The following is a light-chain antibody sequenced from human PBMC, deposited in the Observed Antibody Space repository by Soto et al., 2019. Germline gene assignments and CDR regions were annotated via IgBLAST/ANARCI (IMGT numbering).Light chain of an antibody. V-gene: IGKV3-11*01. CDR2: GAS. CDR1: ENVRTF. Sequence: VLTQSPATLSLSPGERATLSCRASENVRTFVDWYQQKPGQAPRLLIYGASNRATDIPARFSGSGSGTDFTLTISSLQPEDFATYYCQHADSFPLITFGQGTRLEI. CDR3: QHADSFPLIT. J-gene: IGKJ5*01.